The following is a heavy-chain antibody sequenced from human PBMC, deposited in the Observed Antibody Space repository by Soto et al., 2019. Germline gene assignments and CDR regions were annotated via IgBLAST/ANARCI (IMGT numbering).Heavy chain of an antibody. CDR1: GFNFSNYA. J-gene: IGHJ4*02. D-gene: IGHD3-16*01. CDR2: ISATGGGT. V-gene: IGHV3-23*01. Sequence: GGSLRLSWAASGFNFSNYAMSWVRQAPGKGLEWVSLISATGGGTYYADSVKGRFTISRDNSHNTLYLQVHSLTAEDTAVYYCAKDRRAGGNSAFYFDFWGPGAQVTVSS. CDR3: AKDRRAGGNSAFYFDF.